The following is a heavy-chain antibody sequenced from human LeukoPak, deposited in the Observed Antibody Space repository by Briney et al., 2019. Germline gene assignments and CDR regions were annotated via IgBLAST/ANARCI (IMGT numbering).Heavy chain of an antibody. D-gene: IGHD3-10*01. CDR2: ISSSSSSYI. CDR3: ARDILRFGDGDDAFDI. J-gene: IGHJ3*02. V-gene: IGHV3-21*01. CDR1: GFTFSSYS. Sequence: PGGSLRLSCAASGFTFSSYSMNWVRQAPGKGLEWVSSISSSSSSYIYYADSVKGRFTISRDNAKNSLYLQMNSLRAEDTAVYYCARDILRFGDGDDAFDIWGQGTMVTVSS.